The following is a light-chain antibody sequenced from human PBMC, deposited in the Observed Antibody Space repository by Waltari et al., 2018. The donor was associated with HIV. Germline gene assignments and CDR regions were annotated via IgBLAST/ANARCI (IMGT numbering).Light chain of an antibody. V-gene: IGLV2-23*02. Sequence: QSALTQPASVSGSPGQSITISCTGTSTDVGNFKLVSWYQQYPGKAPKLLIYEVTKRPSGASNRFSASKSGNTASLTISGLRAEDEADYYCYSYSDTSSSYVFGTGTKVTVL. CDR1: STDVGNFKL. CDR2: EVT. CDR3: YSYSDTSSSYV. J-gene: IGLJ1*01.